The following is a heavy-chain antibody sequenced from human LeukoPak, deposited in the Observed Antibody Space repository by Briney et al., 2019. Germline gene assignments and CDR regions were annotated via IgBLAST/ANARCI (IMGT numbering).Heavy chain of an antibody. V-gene: IGHV3-74*01. Sequence: PGGSLRLSCAASGFTFSSYRMHWVRQAPGKGLVWVSRINSDGSSTSYADSVKGRFTISRDNAKNTLYLQMNSLRAEDTAVYYCARAYYGGNVMVFDYWGQGTLVTVSS. CDR1: GFTFSSYR. CDR2: INSDGSST. J-gene: IGHJ4*02. D-gene: IGHD4-23*01. CDR3: ARAYYGGNVMVFDY.